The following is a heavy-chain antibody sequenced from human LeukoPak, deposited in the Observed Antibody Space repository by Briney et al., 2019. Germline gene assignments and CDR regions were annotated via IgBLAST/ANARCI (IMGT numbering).Heavy chain of an antibody. D-gene: IGHD2-2*01. CDR2: IRYDGSSK. J-gene: IGHJ6*04. V-gene: IGHV3-30*02. Sequence: WGSLRLSCAASGFTFSSYGMHWVRQAPGKGLEWVAFIRYDGSSKYYADSVKGRFTISRDNSKNTLYLQMNSLRAEDTAVYYCAKEGGYCSSTSCYPLWGKGTTVTVSS. CDR1: GFTFSSYG. CDR3: AKEGGYCSSTSCYPL.